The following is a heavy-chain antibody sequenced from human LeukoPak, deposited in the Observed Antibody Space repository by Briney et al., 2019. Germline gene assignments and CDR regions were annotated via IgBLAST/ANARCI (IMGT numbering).Heavy chain of an antibody. CDR3: AIKYCSGGSCYNYYYYMDV. Sequence: SVKVSCKASGGTFSSYAISWVRQAPGQGLERMGGIIPIFGTANYAQKFQGRVTITTDESTSTAYMELSSLRSEDTAVYYCAIKYCSGGSCYNYYYYMDVWGKGTTVTVSS. J-gene: IGHJ6*03. D-gene: IGHD2-15*01. CDR2: IIPIFGTA. CDR1: GGTFSSYA. V-gene: IGHV1-69*05.